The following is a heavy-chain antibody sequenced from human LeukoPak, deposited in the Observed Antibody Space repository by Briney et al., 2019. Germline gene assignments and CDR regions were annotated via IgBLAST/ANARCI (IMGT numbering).Heavy chain of an antibody. CDR3: AKTSNRFRGYYMDL. D-gene: IGHD3-10*01. V-gene: IGHV3-30*02. J-gene: IGHJ6*03. CDR2: IRYDGSNK. CDR1: GFTFSSYG. Sequence: GSLRLSCAASGFTFSSYGMHWVRQAPGKGLEWVAFIRYDGSNKYYADSVKGRFTISRDNSKNTLYLQMNSLRAEDTAVYYCAKTSNRFRGYYMDLWGKGTTVTISS.